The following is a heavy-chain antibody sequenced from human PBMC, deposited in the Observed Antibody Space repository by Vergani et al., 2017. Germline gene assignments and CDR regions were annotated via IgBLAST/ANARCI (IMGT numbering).Heavy chain of an antibody. J-gene: IGHJ4*02. Sequence: QVQLVQSGAEVKKPGSSVKVSCKASGGTFSSYAISWVRQAPGQGLEWMGGIIPIFGTANYAQKFQGRVTITADESTSTAYMELSSLRSEDTAVYYCARVGGNYDSSGYLSDFDYWGQGTLVTVSS. CDR2: IIPIFGTA. CDR1: GGTFSSYA. D-gene: IGHD3-22*01. V-gene: IGHV1-69*01. CDR3: ARVGGNYDSSGYLSDFDY.